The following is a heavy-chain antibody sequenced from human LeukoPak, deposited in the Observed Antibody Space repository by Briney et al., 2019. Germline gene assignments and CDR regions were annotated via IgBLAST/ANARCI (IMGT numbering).Heavy chain of an antibody. J-gene: IGHJ4*02. CDR3: ARDSRGDYGLSTPDDFDY. CDR2: ISYDGSNK. Sequence: PGRSLRLSCAASGFTFSSYAMHWVRQAPGKGLEWVAVISYDGSNKYYADSVKGRFTISRDNSKNTLYLQMNSLRAEDTAVYYCARDSRGDYGLSTPDDFDYWGQGTLVTVSS. D-gene: IGHD4-17*01. V-gene: IGHV3-30-3*01. CDR1: GFTFSSYA.